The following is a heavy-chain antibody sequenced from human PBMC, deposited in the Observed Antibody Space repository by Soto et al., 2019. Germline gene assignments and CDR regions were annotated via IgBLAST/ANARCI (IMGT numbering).Heavy chain of an antibody. CDR2: ISGSGSST. Sequence: GGSLRLSCAASGFTFSSYTMSWVRQAPGKGLEWVSTISGSGSSTYSADSVKGRFTISRDNSKNTLFLQMNSLRVEDTAIYYCAKAWGIDYWGQGTLVTVSS. CDR3: AKAWGIDY. CDR1: GFTFSSYT. D-gene: IGHD7-27*01. J-gene: IGHJ4*02. V-gene: IGHV3-23*01.